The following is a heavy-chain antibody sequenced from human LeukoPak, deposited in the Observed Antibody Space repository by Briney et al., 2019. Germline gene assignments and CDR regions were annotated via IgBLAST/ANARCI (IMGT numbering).Heavy chain of an antibody. V-gene: IGHV4-34*01. CDR2: INHSGST. Sequence: SETLSLTCAVYGGSFSGYYWSWIRQPPGKGLEWIGEINHSGSTNYNPSLKSRVTISVDASKNQFSLKLSSVTAADTAVYYCARSNVLRFLEWLPPDYWGQGTLVTVSS. CDR1: GGSFSGYY. J-gene: IGHJ4*02. CDR3: ARSNVLRFLEWLPPDY. D-gene: IGHD3-3*01.